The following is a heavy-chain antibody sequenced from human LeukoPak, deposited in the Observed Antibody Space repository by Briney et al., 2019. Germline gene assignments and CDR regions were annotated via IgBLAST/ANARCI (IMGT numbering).Heavy chain of an antibody. D-gene: IGHD1-14*01. CDR1: GFTFSSYS. Sequence: PTGGSLRLSCAVSGFTFSSYSMNWVRQAPGKGLEWVSDISRSSTTIYYADSVKGRFTVSRDNAKNSLYLQMNSLRAEDTAVYYCASTEYYYMDVWGKGTTVTVSS. CDR2: ISRSSTTI. J-gene: IGHJ6*03. CDR3: ASTEYYYMDV. V-gene: IGHV3-48*01.